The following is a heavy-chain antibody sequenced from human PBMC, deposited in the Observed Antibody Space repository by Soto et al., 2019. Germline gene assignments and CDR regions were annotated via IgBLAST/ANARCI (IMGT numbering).Heavy chain of an antibody. D-gene: IGHD1-20*01. Sequence: SVKVSCKASGGTFSSYTISWVRQAPGQGLEWMGRIIPILGIANYAQKFHGRVTITGNTSISTAYMELSGLTSEDTAVYYCARSRYNFKGFAPWGQGTLVTVSS. CDR3: ARSRYNFKGFAP. J-gene: IGHJ5*02. CDR2: IIPILGIA. CDR1: GGTFSSYT. V-gene: IGHV1-69*02.